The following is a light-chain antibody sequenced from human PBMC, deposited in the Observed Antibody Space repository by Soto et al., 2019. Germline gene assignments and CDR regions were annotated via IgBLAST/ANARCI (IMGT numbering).Light chain of an antibody. J-gene: IGLJ2*01. CDR2: DVT. CDR3: SSCTSSSTLV. V-gene: IGLV2-14*03. CDR1: SSDVGGYNF. Sequence: QSALTQPASVSGSPGQSITISCTGTSSDVGGYNFVSWYQHHPGKVPKLMIYDVTNRPSGVSNRFSGSKSSNTASLTISGLQAEDEADYYCSSCTSSSTLVFGGGTKLTVL.